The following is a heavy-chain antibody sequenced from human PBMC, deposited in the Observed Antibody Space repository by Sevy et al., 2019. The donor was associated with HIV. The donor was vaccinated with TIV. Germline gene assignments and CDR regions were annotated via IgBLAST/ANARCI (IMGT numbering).Heavy chain of an antibody. D-gene: IGHD2-2*01. CDR2: ISAYNGNT. CDR1: GYTFTSYG. Sequence: ASVKVSCKASGYTFTSYGIRWVRQAPGQGLEWMGWISAYNGNTNYAQKLQGRVTMTTDTSTSTAYMELRSLRSDDTAVYYCARDGGYCSSTSCPMPAYWGQGTLVTVSS. CDR3: ARDGGYCSSTSCPMPAY. V-gene: IGHV1-18*01. J-gene: IGHJ4*02.